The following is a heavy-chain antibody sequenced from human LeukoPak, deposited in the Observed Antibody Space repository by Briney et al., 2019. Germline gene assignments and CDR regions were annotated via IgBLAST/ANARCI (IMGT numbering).Heavy chain of an antibody. J-gene: IGHJ4*02. CDR1: GGSVSGYY. CDR3: ARIHRYCSGGACYVLDN. D-gene: IGHD2-15*01. Sequence: SETLSLTCVVSGGSVSGYYWGWIRQPPGRGLGWIGYVYYSGSTNYNPSFKSRITISVDTSRNQFSLQLSSVTAADTAVYYCARIHRYCSGGACYVLDNWGQGTLVAVSS. V-gene: IGHV4-59*02. CDR2: VYYSGST.